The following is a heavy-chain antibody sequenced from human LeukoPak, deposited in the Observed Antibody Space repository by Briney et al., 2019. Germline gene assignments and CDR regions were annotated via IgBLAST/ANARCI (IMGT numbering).Heavy chain of an antibody. CDR3: AKVFLSGYGSGSSRTFDY. Sequence: GGSLRLSCAASGFTFSSYAMSWVRQAPGKGLEWVSAISGSGGSTYYADSVKGRFTISRDNSKNTLYLQMNSLRAEDTAVYYCAKVFLSGYGSGSSRTFDYWGQGTLVTFSS. D-gene: IGHD3-10*01. J-gene: IGHJ4*02. CDR2: ISGSGGST. V-gene: IGHV3-23*01. CDR1: GFTFSSYA.